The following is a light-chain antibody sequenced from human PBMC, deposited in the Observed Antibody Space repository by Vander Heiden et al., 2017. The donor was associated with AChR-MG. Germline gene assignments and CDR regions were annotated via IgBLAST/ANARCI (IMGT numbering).Light chain of an antibody. J-gene: IGLJ3*02. CDR2: GNS. Sequence: QSVLTQPPSVSGPPGLRVTISCTGRIPHIGAGSDVHWYQQLPGTAPKLLIYGNSNRPSGIPDRFSGSKSGTSASLAITGLQAEDEADYYCQSYDSSLSGWVFGGGAKLTVL. CDR1: IPHIGAGSD. CDR3: QSYDSSLSGWV. V-gene: IGLV1-40*01.